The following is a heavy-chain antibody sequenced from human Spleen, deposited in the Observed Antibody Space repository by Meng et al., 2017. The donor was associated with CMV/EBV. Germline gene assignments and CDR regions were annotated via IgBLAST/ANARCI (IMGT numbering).Heavy chain of an antibody. D-gene: IGHD6-6*01. J-gene: IGHJ6*02. V-gene: IGHV3-74*01. CDR2: IDGDGATT. CDR1: GFKFRDYW. CDR3: AKYTSPYYYYGLDV. Sequence: GVLKISCAASGFKFRDYWMHWVRQAPGKGPVWVSRIDGDGATTIYADSVKGRFTISRDNANNTVFLQMNSLRAEDTAVYYCAKYTSPYYYYGLDVWGQGTTVTVSS.